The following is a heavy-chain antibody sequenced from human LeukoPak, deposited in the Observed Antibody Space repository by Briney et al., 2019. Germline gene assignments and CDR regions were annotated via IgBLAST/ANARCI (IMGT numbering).Heavy chain of an antibody. J-gene: IGHJ4*02. CDR2: IYYSGST. D-gene: IGHD6-13*01. CDR1: GGSISSYY. CDR3: ARGIAAAGPFDY. V-gene: IGHV4-59*01. Sequence: SETLSLTCTVSGGSISSYYWSWIRQPPGKGLEWIGYIYYSGSTNYNPSLKSRVTISVDTSKNQFSLKLSSVTAADTAVYYCARGIAAAGPFDYWGQGTLVTVSS.